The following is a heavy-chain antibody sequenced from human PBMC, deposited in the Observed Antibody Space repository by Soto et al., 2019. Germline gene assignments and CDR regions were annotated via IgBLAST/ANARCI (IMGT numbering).Heavy chain of an antibody. CDR2: IYYSGST. Sequence: QVQLQESGPGLVKPSQTLSLTCTVSGGSISSGGYYWSWIRQHPGKGLEWIGYIYYSGSTYYNPSLESRVTISVDTSKNQFSLKLSSVTAADTAVYYCARGGVDDNWFDPWGQGTLVTVSS. CDR1: GGSISSGGYY. D-gene: IGHD5-12*01. V-gene: IGHV4-31*03. CDR3: ARGGVDDNWFDP. J-gene: IGHJ5*02.